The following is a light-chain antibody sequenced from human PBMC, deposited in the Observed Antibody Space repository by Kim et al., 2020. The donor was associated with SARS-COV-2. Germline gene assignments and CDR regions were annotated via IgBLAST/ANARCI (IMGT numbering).Light chain of an antibody. CDR1: SSDVGSYNL. Sequence: QSALTQPASVSGSPGQSITISCTGTSSDVGSYNLVSWYQQHPGKAPKLMIYEVNRRPSGVSNRFSGSKSGNTASLTISGLQADDEADYFCCSYAGSTTLFGGGTKVTVL. J-gene: IGLJ2*01. CDR2: EVN. V-gene: IGLV2-23*02. CDR3: CSYAGSTTL.